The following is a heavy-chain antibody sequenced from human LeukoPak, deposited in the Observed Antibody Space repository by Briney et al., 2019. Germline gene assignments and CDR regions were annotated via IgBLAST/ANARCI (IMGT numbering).Heavy chain of an antibody. CDR2: IYYSGST. J-gene: IGHJ4*02. D-gene: IGHD5-18*01. V-gene: IGHV4-59*01. Sequence: PSETLSLTCTVSGGSISSYYWSWIRQPPGKGLEWIGYIYYSGSTNYNPSLKSRVTISVDTSKNQFSLKLSSVTAADTAVYYCARAKRGYSYGSTLFFDYWGQGTLVTVSS. CDR1: GGSISSYY. CDR3: ARAKRGYSYGSTLFFDY.